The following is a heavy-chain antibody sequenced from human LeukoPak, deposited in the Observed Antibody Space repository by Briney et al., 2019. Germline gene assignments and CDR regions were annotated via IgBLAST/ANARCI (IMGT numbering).Heavy chain of an antibody. CDR3: ARDRYRMVVTAAIDY. V-gene: IGHV3-11*01. CDR2: ISSSGSTI. D-gene: IGHD2-21*02. CDR1: GFTFSDYY. Sequence: PGGSLRLSCAASGFTFSDYYMSWMRQAPGKGLEWVSYISSSGSTIYYADSVKGRFTISRDNAKNSLYLQMNSLRAEDTAVYYCARDRYRMVVTAAIDYWGQGTLVTVSS. J-gene: IGHJ4*02.